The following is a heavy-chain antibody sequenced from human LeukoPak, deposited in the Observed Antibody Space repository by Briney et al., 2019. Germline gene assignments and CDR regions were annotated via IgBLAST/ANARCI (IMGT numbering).Heavy chain of an antibody. J-gene: IGHJ4*02. D-gene: IGHD1-1*01. CDR2: ISGSGGTT. Sequence: PGGSLRLSCAASGFTFSSFVLNWVRQAPGKGLEWVSTISGSGGTTYYADSVKGRFTISRDNSKNTLYLQMNGLRVEDTALYYCANEVRPNDYWGQGTLVTVSS. CDR3: ANEVRPNDY. CDR1: GFTFSSFV. V-gene: IGHV3-23*01.